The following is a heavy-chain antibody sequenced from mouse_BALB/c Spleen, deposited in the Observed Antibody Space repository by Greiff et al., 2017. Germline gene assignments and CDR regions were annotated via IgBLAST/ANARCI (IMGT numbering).Heavy chain of an antibody. CDR3: ARSGVFAY. CDR1: GFNIKDTY. Sequence: EVKLQESGAELVKPGASVKLSCTASGFNIKDTYMHWVKQRPEQGLEWIGRIDPANGNTKYDPKFQGKATITADTSSNTAYLQLSSLTSEDTAVYYCARSGVFAYWGQGTLVTVSA. D-gene: IGHD3-1*01. J-gene: IGHJ3*01. CDR2: IDPANGNT. V-gene: IGHV14-3*02.